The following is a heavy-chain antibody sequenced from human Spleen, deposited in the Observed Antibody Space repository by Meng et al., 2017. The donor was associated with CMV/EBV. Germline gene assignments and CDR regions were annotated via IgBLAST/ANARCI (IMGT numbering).Heavy chain of an antibody. CDR3: ARDLAYCGGDCYGGYWFDP. Sequence: ASVKVSCKASGYNFADSYMHWVRQAPGQGLEWMGWINLNSGGTNYAQKVQGRVTMTRDTSISTAYMELSRLRSDDPAVYYCARDLAYCGGDCYGGYWFDPWGQGTLVTVSS. J-gene: IGHJ5*02. D-gene: IGHD2-21*01. CDR1: GYNFADSY. V-gene: IGHV1-2*02. CDR2: INLNSGGT.